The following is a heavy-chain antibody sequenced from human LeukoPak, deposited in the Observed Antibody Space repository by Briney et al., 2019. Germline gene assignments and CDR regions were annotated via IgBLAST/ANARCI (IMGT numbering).Heavy chain of an antibody. J-gene: IGHJ4*02. CDR1: GFTFSSYA. D-gene: IGHD1-26*01. V-gene: IGHV3-64*01. CDR2: ISSNGGST. Sequence: GGPLRLSCAASGFTFSSYAIYWVRQAPGNGLEYASAISSNGGSTNYANSVKGRFTISRDNSKNTLYLQMGSLRAEDMAVYYCAREGLVGATDYWGQGTLVTVSS. CDR3: AREGLVGATDY.